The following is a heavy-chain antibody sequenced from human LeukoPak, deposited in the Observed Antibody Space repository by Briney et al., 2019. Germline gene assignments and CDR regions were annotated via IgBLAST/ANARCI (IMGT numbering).Heavy chain of an antibody. CDR2: ISSSGTTI. CDR1: GFTFSSYE. V-gene: IGHV3-48*03. D-gene: IGHD1-1*01. Sequence: GGSLRLSCAASGFTFSSYEMNWVRQAPGKGLEWVSYISSSGTTIYHADSVKGRFTVSRDNAKNSLYLQMNSLRAEDAGLYYCAGGPTTGNLDYWGQGSLVTVSS. CDR3: AGGPTTGNLDY. J-gene: IGHJ4*02.